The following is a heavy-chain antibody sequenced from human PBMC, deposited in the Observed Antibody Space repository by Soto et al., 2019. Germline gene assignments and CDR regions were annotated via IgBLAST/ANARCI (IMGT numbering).Heavy chain of an antibody. CDR3: TRGRWDGSDNRGLDY. CDR2: IYYSGTT. CDR1: GGSISGYY. V-gene: IGHV4-59*01. Sequence: QVQLQESGPGLVKPSETLSLTCTVSGGSISGYYWSWIRQPPGKGLEWIGYIYYSGTTNYDPSLKSRVTMSVDTSNNQFSLKLSSVTAADTAVYYCTRGRWDGSDNRGLDYWGQGTLVTVSS. J-gene: IGHJ4*02. D-gene: IGHD5-12*01.